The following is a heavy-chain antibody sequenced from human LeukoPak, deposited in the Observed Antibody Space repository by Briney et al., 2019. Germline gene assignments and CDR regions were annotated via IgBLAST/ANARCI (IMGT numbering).Heavy chain of an antibody. CDR1: GGSFSGYY. Sequence: KPSETLSLTCAVYGGSFSGYYWSWIRQPPGKGLEWIGEINHSGSTNYNPSLKSRVTISVDTSKNQFSLKLSSVTAADTAVYYCARVGYAVATFGFLPWFDPWGQGTLVTVSS. V-gene: IGHV4-34*01. CDR3: ARVGYAVATFGFLPWFDP. CDR2: INHSGST. D-gene: IGHD3-16*01. J-gene: IGHJ5*02.